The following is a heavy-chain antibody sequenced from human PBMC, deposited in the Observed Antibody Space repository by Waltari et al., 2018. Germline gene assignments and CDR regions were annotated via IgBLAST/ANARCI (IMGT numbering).Heavy chain of an antibody. V-gene: IGHV3-30*04. CDR2: ISYDGRNK. CDR3: ARVGSSVVGMDV. Sequence: QVQLVESGGGVVQPGRSLRLSCAASGFTFSSYAMHWVRQAPGKGLEWVAVISYDGRNKYYADSVKGRFTISRDNSKNTLYLQMNSLRAEDTAVYYCARVGSSVVGMDVWGQGTTVTVSS. J-gene: IGHJ6*02. D-gene: IGHD6-6*01. CDR1: GFTFSSYA.